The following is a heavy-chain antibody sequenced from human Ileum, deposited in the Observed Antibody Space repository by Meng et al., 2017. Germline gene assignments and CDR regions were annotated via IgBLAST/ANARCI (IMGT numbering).Heavy chain of an antibody. J-gene: IGHJ4*02. CDR1: GYSYTDYF. D-gene: IGHD3-3*02. CDR3: VRSNIFGWNPRDH. V-gene: IGHV1-2*06. Sequence: VLLVRSWADAKKPGASLKGYWQAAGYSYTDYFVHWGRHAPGQGLELMGRTNPESGSTAYAQKFQGRLTVTSYTSISTAYLDLISLTSDDTALYYCVRSNIFGWNPRDHWGQGTLVTVSS. CDR2: TNPESGST.